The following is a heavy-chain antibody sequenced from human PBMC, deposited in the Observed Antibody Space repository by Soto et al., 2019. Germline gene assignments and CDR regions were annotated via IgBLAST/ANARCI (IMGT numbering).Heavy chain of an antibody. J-gene: IGHJ4*02. CDR3: AKVKTRGPTTTYYFDY. CDR2: ISGSGGST. D-gene: IGHD4-17*01. V-gene: IGHV3-23*01. CDR1: GFTFSSYA. Sequence: GGSLRLSCAASGFTFSSYAMSWVRQAPGKGLEWVSAISGSGGSTYYADSVKGRFTISRDNSKNTLYLQMNSLRAEDTAVYYCAKVKTRGPTTTYYFDYWGQGTLVTVSS.